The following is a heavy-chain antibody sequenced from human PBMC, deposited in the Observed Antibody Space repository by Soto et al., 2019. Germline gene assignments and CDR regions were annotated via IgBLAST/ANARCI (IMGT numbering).Heavy chain of an antibody. CDR2: ISASGLTT. Sequence: XESLRLSCAASGFNFSSYAVNWVGQAPGEGLECVSVISASGLTTYYAESVKGRFTISRDNSKNTLYVQMTSLRAEDTAVYYCAKGQFNCNSRRCTEAFDIWGQGTKVTVSS. V-gene: IGHV3-23*01. J-gene: IGHJ3*02. CDR3: AKGQFNCNSRRCTEAFDI. D-gene: IGHD2-2*01. CDR1: GFNFSSYA.